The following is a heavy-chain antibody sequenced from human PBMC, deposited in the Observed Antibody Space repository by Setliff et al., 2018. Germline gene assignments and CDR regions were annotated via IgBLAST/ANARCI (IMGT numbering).Heavy chain of an antibody. J-gene: IGHJ1*01. D-gene: IGHD1-1*01. CDR3: ARDHGELGQERRTHFFRH. Sequence: GSLRLSCAASGFTFSTYNMNWVRQAPGKGLEWVSYISFSSSTIYYADSVKGRFTISRDNAKNSLYLQMNSLRAEDTAVYYCARDHGELGQERRTHFFRHWGQGTLVTVSP. CDR2: ISFSSSTI. V-gene: IGHV3-48*01. CDR1: GFTFSTYN.